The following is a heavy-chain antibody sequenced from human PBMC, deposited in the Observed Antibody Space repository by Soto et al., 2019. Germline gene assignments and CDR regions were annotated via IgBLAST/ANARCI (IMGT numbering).Heavy chain of an antibody. V-gene: IGHV1-18*01. CDR3: AAAVAGRGWFDP. J-gene: IGHJ5*02. CDR2: ISAYNGNT. D-gene: IGHD6-19*01. CDR1: GYTFTSYG. Sequence: ASVKVSCKASGYTFTSYGISWVRQAPGQGLEWMGWISAYNGNTNYAQKLQGRVTMTTDTSTSTAYMELRSLRSDDTAVYYCAAAVAGRGWFDPSGQGTLVTVSS.